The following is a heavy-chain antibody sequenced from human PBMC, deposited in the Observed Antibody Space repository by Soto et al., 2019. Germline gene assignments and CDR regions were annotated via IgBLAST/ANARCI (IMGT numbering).Heavy chain of an antibody. CDR1: GFTFSSYG. CDR2: ISYDGSEK. J-gene: IGHJ6*02. D-gene: IGHD3-3*01. CDR3: AKDYEAAYYYGMDV. V-gene: IGHV3-30*18. Sequence: GGSLRLSSAASGFTFSSYGMHWVRQAPGKGLEWVAVISYDGSEKYYADSVKGRFTISRDNSKNTLYLQMTNLRAEDTAVYYCAKDYEAAYYYGMDVWGQGTTVTVSS.